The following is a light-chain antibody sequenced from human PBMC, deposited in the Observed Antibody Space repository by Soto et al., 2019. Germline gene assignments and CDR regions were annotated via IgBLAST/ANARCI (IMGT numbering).Light chain of an antibody. CDR1: SSDVGSYNL. CDR3: CSYAGSSTAV. CDR2: EGS. V-gene: IGLV2-23*01. Sequence: QSALTQPASVSGSPGQSITISCPGTSSDVGSYNLVSWYQQHPGKAPKLMIYEGSKRPSGVSNRFSGSKSGNTASLTISGLQAEDEADYYCCSYAGSSTAVFGGGTKRTVL. J-gene: IGLJ2*01.